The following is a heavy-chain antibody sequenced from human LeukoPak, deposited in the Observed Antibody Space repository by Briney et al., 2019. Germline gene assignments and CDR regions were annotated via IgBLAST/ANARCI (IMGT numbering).Heavy chain of an antibody. CDR3: ARDQLLWFGELQKAYGMDV. D-gene: IGHD3-10*01. V-gene: IGHV4-38-2*02. J-gene: IGHJ6*04. Sequence: SETLSLTCAVSGYSISSGYYWGWLRQPPAKGLEWVGSIYHSGSTYYNPSLKSRVTISVDTSKNQFSLKLSSVTAADTAVYYCARDQLLWFGELQKAYGMDVWGKGTTVTVSS. CDR1: GYSISSGYY. CDR2: IYHSGST.